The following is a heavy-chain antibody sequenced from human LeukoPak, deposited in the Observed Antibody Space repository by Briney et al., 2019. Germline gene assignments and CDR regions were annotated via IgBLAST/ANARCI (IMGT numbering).Heavy chain of an antibody. Sequence: GGSLRLSCAASGFTFDDYGMSWVRQVPGKGLEWVSGINWNGDSTGYADSVKGRFTMSRDNAKNSLYLQMNSLTAEDTAFYYCANPPSLGGSSGHSFYFDYGGRGPLVTVSS. CDR3: ANPPSLGGSSGHSFYFDY. D-gene: IGHD6-13*01. CDR1: GFTFDDYG. CDR2: INWNGDST. V-gene: IGHV3-20*04. J-gene: IGHJ4*02.